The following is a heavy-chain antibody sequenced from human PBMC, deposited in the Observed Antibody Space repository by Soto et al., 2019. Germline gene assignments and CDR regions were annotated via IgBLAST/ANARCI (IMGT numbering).Heavy chain of an antibody. CDR2: INSDGSST. CDR3: ARAYVAELPEFDY. J-gene: IGHJ4*02. V-gene: IGHV3-74*01. CDR1: WFTFGSFW. D-gene: IGHD1-26*01. Sequence: GGFLRLSWAAAWFTFGSFWVHWVRQAPGKGLVWVSRINSDGSSTSYADSVKGRFTISRDNAKNTLYLQMNSLRAEDTAVYYCARAYVAELPEFDYWGQGTLVTVSS.